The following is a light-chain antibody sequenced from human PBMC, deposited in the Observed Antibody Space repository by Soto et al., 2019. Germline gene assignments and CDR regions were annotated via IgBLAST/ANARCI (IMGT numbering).Light chain of an antibody. J-gene: IGKJ1*01. Sequence: DIVLTQSPATLSLSPGERATLSCRASQSVSSYLAWYQQKPGQAPRLLIYDASNRATGIPDRLSGSGSGTDLNLTISSLEPEDFEVYYCQKRSNWPWTCGQGTKVDIK. CDR1: QSVSSY. CDR2: DAS. V-gene: IGKV3-11*01. CDR3: QKRSNWPWT.